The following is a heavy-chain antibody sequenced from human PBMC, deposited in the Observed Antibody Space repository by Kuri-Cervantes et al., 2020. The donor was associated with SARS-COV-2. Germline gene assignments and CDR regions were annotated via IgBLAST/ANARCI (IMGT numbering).Heavy chain of an antibody. D-gene: IGHD5-18*01. CDR2: IYYSGTT. V-gene: IGHV4-30-4*01. CDR3: AREPWGYGPGGY. CDR1: GGSISSGDYY. J-gene: IGHJ4*02. Sequence: LRLSCTVSGGSISSGDYYWTWIRQPPGKGLEWIGYIYYSGTTPYNPSLKSRVTISVDTSKNQFSLRLSSVTAADTAVYYCAREPWGYGPGGYWGQGTLVTVSS.